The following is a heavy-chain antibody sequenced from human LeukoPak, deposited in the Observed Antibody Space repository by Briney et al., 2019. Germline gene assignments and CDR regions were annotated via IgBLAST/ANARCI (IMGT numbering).Heavy chain of an antibody. J-gene: IGHJ5*02. Sequence: ASVKVSCKASGYTFTGYYMHWVRQAPGQGLEWMGRINPNSGGTNYAQKFQGRVTMTRDTSISTAYMELSRLRSDDTAVYCCARVASVTIFGVVIMGNWFDPWGQGTLVTVSS. CDR2: INPNSGGT. D-gene: IGHD3-3*01. CDR3: ARVASVTIFGVVIMGNWFDP. V-gene: IGHV1-2*06. CDR1: GYTFTGYY.